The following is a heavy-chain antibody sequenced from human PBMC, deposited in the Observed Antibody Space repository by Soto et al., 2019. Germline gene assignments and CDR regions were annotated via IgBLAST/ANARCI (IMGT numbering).Heavy chain of an antibody. J-gene: IGHJ5*02. D-gene: IGHD3-3*01. CDR3: ARDYYDFWTEGRWFDP. V-gene: IGHV3-33*01. Sequence: PGGSLRLSCAASGFTFSSYGMHWVRQAPGKGLEWVAVIWYDGSNKYYADSVKGRFTISRDNSKNTLYLQMNSLRAEDTAVYYCARDYYDFWTEGRWFDPWGQGTLVTVSS. CDR1: GFTFSSYG. CDR2: IWYDGSNK.